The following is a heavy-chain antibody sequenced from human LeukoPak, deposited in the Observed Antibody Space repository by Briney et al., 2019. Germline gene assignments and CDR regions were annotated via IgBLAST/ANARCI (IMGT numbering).Heavy chain of an antibody. J-gene: IGHJ4*02. CDR1: GFTVSSNY. Sequence: GGSLRLSCAASGFTVSSNYMSWVRQAPGKGLEWVSVIYSGGSTYYADSVKGRFTISRDNSKNTLYIQMNSLRAEDTAVYYCARVVAGLWFGELFFDYWGQGTLVTVSS. V-gene: IGHV3-66*01. CDR2: IYSGGST. CDR3: ARVVAGLWFGELFFDY. D-gene: IGHD3-10*01.